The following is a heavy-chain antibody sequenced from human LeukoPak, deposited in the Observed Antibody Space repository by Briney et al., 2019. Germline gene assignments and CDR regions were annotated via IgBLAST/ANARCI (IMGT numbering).Heavy chain of an antibody. J-gene: IGHJ4*02. V-gene: IGHV4-38-2*02. CDR2: VYHSGGT. Sequence: PSQTLSLTCTVSGGSISSGFYWGWIRQPPGKGLEWIGTVYHSGGTYYSPSLKSRLTISVDTSKNQFSLKLTSVTAADTAVYYCARSGGFSVSKPIYYFDYWGQGTLVTVSS. D-gene: IGHD5/OR15-5a*01. CDR3: ARSGGFSVSKPIYYFDY. CDR1: GGSISSGFY.